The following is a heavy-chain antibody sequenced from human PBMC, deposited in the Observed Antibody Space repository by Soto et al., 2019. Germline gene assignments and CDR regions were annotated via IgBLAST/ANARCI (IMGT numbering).Heavy chain of an antibody. Sequence: PGGSLRLSYATSGFTFDDYGMSWVRQLPEKGLEWVAHINWNGATTNYVDSVKGRFTISRDNAKNSLYLQMNSLRDGDTALYYCVRDRTTMFDYWGQGTLVTVSS. J-gene: IGHJ4*02. CDR1: GFTFDDYG. V-gene: IGHV3-20*03. CDR2: INWNGATT. D-gene: IGHD5-12*01. CDR3: VRDRTTMFDY.